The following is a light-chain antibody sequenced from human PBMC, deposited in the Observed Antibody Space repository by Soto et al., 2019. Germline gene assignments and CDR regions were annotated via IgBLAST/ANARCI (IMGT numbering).Light chain of an antibody. CDR3: QHFYTYPIT. Sequence: DIQMTQSPSTLSASVGDRVTITCRASQSISNFLAWYQRRPGKAPKLLIYRASGLERGVPSRFIGGGSGTEFTLTITSLQPDDFATYFCQHFYTYPITCGGGTKVEIK. V-gene: IGKV1-5*03. J-gene: IGKJ4*01. CDR2: RAS. CDR1: QSISNF.